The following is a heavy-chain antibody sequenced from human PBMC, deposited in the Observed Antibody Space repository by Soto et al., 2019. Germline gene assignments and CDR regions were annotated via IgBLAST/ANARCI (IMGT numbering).Heavy chain of an antibody. CDR3: ARMIMVMVITTGYYYGMDV. J-gene: IGHJ6*02. V-gene: IGHV3-53*01. CDR2: IYSGGST. Sequence: EVQLVESGGGLIQPGGSLRLSCATSGFTVSSSYMSWVRQAPGKGLEWVSVIYSGGSTYYADSVRGRFTISRDSSKNTLLLQMNSLRAEDTAVYYCARMIMVMVITTGYYYGMDVWGQGTTVTVSS. D-gene: IGHD3-22*01. CDR1: GFTVSSSY.